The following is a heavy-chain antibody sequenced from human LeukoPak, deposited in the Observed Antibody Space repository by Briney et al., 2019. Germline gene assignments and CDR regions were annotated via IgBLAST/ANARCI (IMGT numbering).Heavy chain of an antibody. J-gene: IGHJ5*02. CDR2: INGGGGST. CDR3: ARENAGDRWFDP. V-gene: IGHV3-74*01. Sequence: GGSLRLSCAASGFTFGNYWMHWVRHARGKGLVWVSRINGGGGSTDYADSVKGRFTISRDNAKNTLYLQMNSLRAEDTAIYYCARENAGDRWFDPWGQGTLVTVSS. CDR1: GFTFGNYW. D-gene: IGHD2-21*02.